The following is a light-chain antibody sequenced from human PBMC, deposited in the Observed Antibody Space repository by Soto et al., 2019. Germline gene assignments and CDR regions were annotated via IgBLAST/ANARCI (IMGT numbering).Light chain of an antibody. CDR3: QQLNSYPLT. Sequence: EIVMTQSPATLSVSPGERATLSCRASQSVSSNLAWYQQKPGQAPRLLIYGASSRATGIPDRFSGSGSGTEFTLTISSLQPEDFATYYCQQLNSYPLTFGGGTKVDIK. CDR2: GAS. CDR1: QSVSSN. J-gene: IGKJ4*01. V-gene: IGKV3D-15*01.